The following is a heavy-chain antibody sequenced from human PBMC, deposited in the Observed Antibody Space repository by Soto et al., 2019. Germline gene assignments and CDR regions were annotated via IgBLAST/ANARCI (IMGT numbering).Heavy chain of an antibody. CDR1: GFTFSSYS. CDR3: ARERGGYYYGSGSSYPDY. CDR2: ISSSSSYI. V-gene: IGHV3-21*01. J-gene: IGHJ4*02. D-gene: IGHD3-10*01. Sequence: EVQLVESGGGLVQPGGSLRLSCAASGFTFSSYSMHWVRQAPGKGLEWVSSISSSSSYIYYADSVKGRFTISRDNAKTSLDLQINILVAEEAAVYYCARERGGYYYGSGSSYPDYWGQGTLVTVSS.